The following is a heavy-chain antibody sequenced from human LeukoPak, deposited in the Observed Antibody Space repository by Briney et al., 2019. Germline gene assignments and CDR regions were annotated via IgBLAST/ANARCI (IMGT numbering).Heavy chain of an antibody. V-gene: IGHV4-59*01. J-gene: IGHJ4*02. CDR1: GGSISSYY. Sequence: SETLSLTCTVSGGSISSYYWSWIRQPPGKGLEWIGYIYYSGSTNYNPSLKSRVTISVDTSKNQFSLKLSSVTAADTAVYYCAREGNLYSGSYYYFDYWGQGTLVTVSS. D-gene: IGHD1-26*01. CDR2: IYYSGST. CDR3: AREGNLYSGSYYYFDY.